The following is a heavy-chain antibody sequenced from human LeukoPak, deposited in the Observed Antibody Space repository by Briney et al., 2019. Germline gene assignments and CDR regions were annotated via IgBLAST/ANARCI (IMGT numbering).Heavy chain of an antibody. D-gene: IGHD5-12*01. CDR3: AAKGNGYTGIYVFAH. CDR1: GFTFSSYG. Sequence: GGSLRLSCAASGFTFSSYGMHWVRQAPGKGLEWVAFIRYDGSNKYYADSVKGRFTISRDNSKNTLYLQMNSLRAEDTAVYFCAAKGNGYTGIYVFAHWGQGTLVTVSS. V-gene: IGHV3-30*02. J-gene: IGHJ4*02. CDR2: IRYDGSNK.